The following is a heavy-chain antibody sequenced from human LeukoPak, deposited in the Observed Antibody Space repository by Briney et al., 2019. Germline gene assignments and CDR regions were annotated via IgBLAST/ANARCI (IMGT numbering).Heavy chain of an antibody. V-gene: IGHV3-21*01. CDR1: GFTFSSYS. Sequence: KPGGSLRLSCAASGFTFSSYSMNWVRQAPGKGLEWVSSISSSSSSYIYYADSVKGRFTISRDNAKNSLYLQMNSLRAEDTAVYYCAKDLRGWLIAVADWGQGTLVTVSS. CDR3: AKDLRGWLIAVAD. D-gene: IGHD6-19*01. J-gene: IGHJ4*02. CDR2: ISSSSSSYI.